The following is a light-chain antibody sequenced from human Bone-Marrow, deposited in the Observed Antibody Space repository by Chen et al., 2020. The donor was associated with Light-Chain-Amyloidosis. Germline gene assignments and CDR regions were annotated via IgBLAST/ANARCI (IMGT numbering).Light chain of an antibody. J-gene: IGLJ2*01. V-gene: IGLV1-44*01. CDR2: RNN. CDR1: SSNIGSNS. CDR3: CSYAGSYTLV. Sequence: QSVLTQPPSASGTPGQRVTISCSGSSSNIGSNSVYWYQQLPGTAPKLLIYRNNQRPSAVPDRFSGSKSGNTASLTISGLQAEDEADYYCCSYAGSYTLVFGGGTKLTVL.